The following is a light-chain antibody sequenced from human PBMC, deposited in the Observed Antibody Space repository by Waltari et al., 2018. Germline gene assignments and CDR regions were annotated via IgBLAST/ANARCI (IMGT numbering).Light chain of an antibody. V-gene: IGLV2-14*03. J-gene: IGLJ3*02. CDR1: RIDVGVFTS. CDR3: SLYSRTSPPLL. Sequence: QSALTQPASVSGSPGQAVTISCTGIRIDVGVFTSVSWYVQHPGKAPKLIIYDVNDRPSGVSTRFSGSKSGNTASLTIAGLQAEDEAHYYCSLYSRTSPPLLFGGGTKLTVL. CDR2: DVN.